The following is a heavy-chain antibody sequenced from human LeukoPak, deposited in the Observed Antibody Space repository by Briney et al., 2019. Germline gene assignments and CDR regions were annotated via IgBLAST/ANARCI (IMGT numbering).Heavy chain of an antibody. D-gene: IGHD3-22*01. CDR2: ITYDGYYK. CDR3: AKSRAGSSGFYFDY. CDR1: GFTFTSYG. J-gene: IGHJ4*02. Sequence: PGWCLRLSCAASGFTFTSYGMHWARPAPGKGLAWVALITYDGYYKYYSDSVKGRFTISSDTSKNTLYLQMNSLRAEDTAVYSCAKSRAGSSGFYFDYWGQGTLVTVSS. V-gene: IGHV3-30*18.